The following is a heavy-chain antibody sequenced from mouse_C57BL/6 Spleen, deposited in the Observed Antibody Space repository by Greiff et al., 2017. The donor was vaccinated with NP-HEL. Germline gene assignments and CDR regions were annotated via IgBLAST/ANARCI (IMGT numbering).Heavy chain of an antibody. D-gene: IGHD1-1*01. J-gene: IGHJ2*01. V-gene: IGHV1-72*01. Sequence: QVHVKQPGAELVKPGASVKLSCKASGYTFTSYWMHWVKQRPGRGLEWIGRIDPNSGGSKYNEKFKSKATLTVDKPASRAYMQLSSLTSEDYAVYYCARGDQATVHDYGGQGTTLTVSS. CDR2: IDPNSGGS. CDR1: GYTFTSYW. CDR3: ARGDQATVHDY.